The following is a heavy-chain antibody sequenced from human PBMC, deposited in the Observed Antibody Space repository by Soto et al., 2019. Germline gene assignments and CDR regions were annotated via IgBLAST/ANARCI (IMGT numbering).Heavy chain of an antibody. Sequence: GSLRLSCAASGFTFSNAWMSWVRQAPGKGLEWVGRIKSKTDGGTTDYAAPVKGRFTISRDDSKNTLYLQMNSLKTEDTAVYYCTTGSMGAKYSLFEIWGQRTMVSVS. CDR2: IKSKTDGGTT. J-gene: IGHJ3*02. CDR3: TTGSMGAKYSLFEI. V-gene: IGHV3-15*01. CDR1: GFTFSNAW. D-gene: IGHD2-21*01.